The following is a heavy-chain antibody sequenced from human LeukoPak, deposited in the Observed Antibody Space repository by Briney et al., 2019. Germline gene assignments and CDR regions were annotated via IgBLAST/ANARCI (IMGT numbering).Heavy chain of an antibody. CDR1: GGSFSGYY. V-gene: IGHV4-34*01. D-gene: IGHD1-26*01. CDR3: SRNLVGATIFWFGY. J-gene: IGHJ4*02. CDR2: NYSGTT. Sequence: PSETLSLTCAVYGGSFSGYYWSWTRQPPGKGLEWIGSNYSGTTYYNPSLKSRVTMSVDTSKNQFSLKLSSVTAADTAVYYCSRNLVGATIFWFGYWGQGTLVTVSS.